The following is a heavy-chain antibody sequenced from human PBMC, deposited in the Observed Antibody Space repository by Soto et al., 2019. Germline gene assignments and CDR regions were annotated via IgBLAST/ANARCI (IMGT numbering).Heavy chain of an antibody. CDR3: ARALVGGPFDY. D-gene: IGHD1-26*01. Sequence: QVQLQESGPGLVKPSETLSLTCTVSGGSIGSSYWTWIRQPAGKGLEWIGSIYTIGSTNFNPSLRSRLTMSVDTSKNQFSLKLSSVTAADSAVYYCARALVGGPFDYWGQGTLVTVSS. V-gene: IGHV4-4*07. CDR1: GGSIGSSY. J-gene: IGHJ4*02. CDR2: IYTIGST.